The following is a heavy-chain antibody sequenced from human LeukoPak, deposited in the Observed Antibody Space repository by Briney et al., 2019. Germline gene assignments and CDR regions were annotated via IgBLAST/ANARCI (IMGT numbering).Heavy chain of an antibody. J-gene: IGHJ2*01. CDR2: INHSGSA. Sequence: SETLSLTCAVYGGSFSGYYWSWICQPPGKGLEWIGEINHSGSANYNPSLKGRVTISVDTSKNQFSLKLSSVTAADTAVYYCARGMTHGYFDLWGRGTLVTVSS. CDR1: GGSFSGYY. V-gene: IGHV4-34*01. CDR3: ARGMTHGYFDL.